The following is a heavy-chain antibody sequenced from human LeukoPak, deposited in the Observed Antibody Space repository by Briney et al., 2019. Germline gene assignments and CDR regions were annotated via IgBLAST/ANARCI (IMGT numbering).Heavy chain of an antibody. CDR3: ATSADSPGNS. CDR1: GFSFSSSA. D-gene: IGHD4-23*01. Sequence: GVSLRLSCAASGFSFSSSAMRWVRQPPGKGLEWVAELKQDGRGNHYVASLKGRFTISRHNSKHSLYLQITYLRAEDTAVYYCATSADSPGNSWGQGTLITVSS. J-gene: IGHJ4*02. CDR2: LKQDGRGN. V-gene: IGHV3-7*01.